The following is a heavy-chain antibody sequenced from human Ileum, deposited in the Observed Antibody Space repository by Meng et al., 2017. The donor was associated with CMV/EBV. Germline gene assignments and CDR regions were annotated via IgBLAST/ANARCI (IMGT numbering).Heavy chain of an antibody. J-gene: IGHJ4*02. CDR2: SRSKANRHAT. CDR1: GFILSDSR. V-gene: IGHV3-73*01. CDR3: ATLVNSYQGARDH. Sequence: AGFILSDSRLHWVRQASGKGLEWVGRSRSKANRHATEYAASVEGRFTISRDASPNTPYLYMNNLKPADTSVSYCATLVNSYQGARDHWGQGTLVTVSS. D-gene: IGHD3-16*02.